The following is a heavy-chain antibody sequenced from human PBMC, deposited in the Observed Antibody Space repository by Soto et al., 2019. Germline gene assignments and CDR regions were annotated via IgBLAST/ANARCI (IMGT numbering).Heavy chain of an antibody. CDR1: GGSFSGYY. CDR2: INHSGST. J-gene: IGHJ3*02. CDR3: ARGDGQGNYDFWSGYYGAFDI. Sequence: SETLSLTCAVYGGSFSGYYWSWIRQPPGKGLEWIGEINHSGSTNYNPSLKSRVTISVDTSKNQFSLKLSSVTAADTAVYYCARGDGQGNYDFWSGYYGAFDIWGQGTMVT. D-gene: IGHD3-3*01. V-gene: IGHV4-34*01.